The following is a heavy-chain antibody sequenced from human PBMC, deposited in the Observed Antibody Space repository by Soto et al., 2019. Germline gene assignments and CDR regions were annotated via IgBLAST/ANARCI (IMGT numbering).Heavy chain of an antibody. CDR2: INHSGST. D-gene: IGHD3-3*01. J-gene: IGHJ5*02. CDR1: GGSFSGYY. Sequence: QVQLQQWGAGLLKPSETLSLTCAVYGGSFSGYYWSWIRQPPGKGLEWIGEINHSGSTNYNPSLKSRVTISVDTSKNQFSLKLSSVTAADTAVYYCARVLPPNYDFWSGYYLSGGWFDPWGHGTLVTVSS. V-gene: IGHV4-34*01. CDR3: ARVLPPNYDFWSGYYLSGGWFDP.